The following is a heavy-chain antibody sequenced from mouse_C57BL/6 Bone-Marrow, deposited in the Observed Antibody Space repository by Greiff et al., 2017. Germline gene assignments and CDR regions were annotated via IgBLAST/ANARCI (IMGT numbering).Heavy chain of an antibody. V-gene: IGHV5-9*01. CDR3: ARQGGDYYGSSYAMDY. J-gene: IGHJ4*01. CDR1: GFTFSSYT. D-gene: IGHD1-1*01. CDR2: ISGGGGNT. Sequence: EVQRVESGGGLVKPGGSLKLSCAASGFTFSSYTMSWVRQTPEKRLEWVATISGGGGNTYYPDSVKGRFTISRDNAKNTLYLQMSSLRSEDTALYYCARQGGDYYGSSYAMDYWGQGTSVTVSS.